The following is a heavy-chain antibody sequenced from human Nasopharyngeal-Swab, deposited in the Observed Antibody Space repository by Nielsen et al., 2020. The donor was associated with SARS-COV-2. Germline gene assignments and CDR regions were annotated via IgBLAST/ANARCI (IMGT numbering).Heavy chain of an antibody. CDR1: GLTFTASA. D-gene: IGHD1-26*01. CDR2: IRSKANSYAT. J-gene: IGHJ3*02. Sequence: AESLTLSCAASGLTFTASAMHFVRQASGQGPEGVGRIRSKANSYATAYAASVKGRFTISRDDSKNTAYLQMNSLKTEDTAVYYCAREPPYSGRYWNAFDIWGQGAMGTVSS. V-gene: IGHV3-73*01. CDR3: AREPPYSGRYWNAFDI.